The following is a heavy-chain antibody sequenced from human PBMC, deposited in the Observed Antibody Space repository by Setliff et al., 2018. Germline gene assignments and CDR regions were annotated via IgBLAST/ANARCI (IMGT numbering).Heavy chain of an antibody. CDR2: ISAYNGNT. CDR3: SRLVRYCTTTTCQRASGDDY. V-gene: IGHV1-18*01. J-gene: IGHJ4*02. D-gene: IGHD2-8*01. CDR1: GYTFAHSG. Sequence: ASVKVSCKASGYTFAHSGVTWVRQAPGQGLEWMGWISAYNGNTYYAQIFQGRVTMTTDQSTTTAYLELRSLTSDDTAVYYCSRLVRYCTTTTCQRASGDDYWGQGTLVTVS.